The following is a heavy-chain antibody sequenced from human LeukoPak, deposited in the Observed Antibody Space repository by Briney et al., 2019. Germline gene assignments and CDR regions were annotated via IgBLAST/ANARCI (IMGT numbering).Heavy chain of an antibody. V-gene: IGHV1-18*01. D-gene: IGHD3-9*01. Sequence: ASVKVSCKASGGTFSSYAISWVRQAPGQGLEWMGWISAYNGNTNYAQKLQGRVTMTTDTSTSTAYMELRSLRSDDTAVYYCARGAHYDILTGYFLWNYYYYGMDVWGQGTTVTVSS. CDR3: ARGAHYDILTGYFLWNYYYYGMDV. CDR1: GGTFSSYA. CDR2: ISAYNGNT. J-gene: IGHJ6*02.